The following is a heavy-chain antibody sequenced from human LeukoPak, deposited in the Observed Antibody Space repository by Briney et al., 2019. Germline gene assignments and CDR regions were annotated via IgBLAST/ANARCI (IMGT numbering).Heavy chain of an antibody. CDR3: ARGEWNCSSTSCYALDY. D-gene: IGHD2-2*01. Sequence: ASVKVSCKASGYTFTSYDINWVRQATGQGLEWMGWMNPNSGNTGYAQKFQGRVTMTRNTSISTAYMELSSLRSEDTAVYYCARGEWNCSSTSCYALDYWGQGTLVTVSS. J-gene: IGHJ4*02. CDR1: GYTFTSYD. V-gene: IGHV1-8*01. CDR2: MNPNSGNT.